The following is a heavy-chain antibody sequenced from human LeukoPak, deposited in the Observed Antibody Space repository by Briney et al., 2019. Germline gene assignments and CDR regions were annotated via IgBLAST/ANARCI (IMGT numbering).Heavy chain of an antibody. CDR3: ARAYYDFWSGPAGMDV. CDR1: GGSFSGYY. V-gene: IGHV4-34*01. D-gene: IGHD3-3*01. Sequence: ASETLSLTCAVYGGSFSGYYWSWIRQPPGKGLEWIGEINHSGSTNYNPSLKSRVTISVDTSKNQFSLKLSSVTAADTAVYYCARAYYDFWSGPAGMDVWGQGTTVTVSS. CDR2: INHSGST. J-gene: IGHJ6*02.